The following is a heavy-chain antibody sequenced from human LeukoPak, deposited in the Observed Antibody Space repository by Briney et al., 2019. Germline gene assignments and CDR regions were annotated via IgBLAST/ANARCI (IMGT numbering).Heavy chain of an antibody. CDR2: INPNSGGT. J-gene: IGHJ4*02. CDR1: GYTFTCYY. CDR3: ARDILAVAGDY. V-gene: IGHV1-2*06. D-gene: IGHD6-19*01. Sequence: GASVKVSCKASGYTFTCYYMHWVRQAPGQGLEWMGRINPNSGGTNYAQKFQGRVTMTRDTSIGTAYMELSRLRSDDTAVYYCARDILAVAGDYWGQGTLLTVSS.